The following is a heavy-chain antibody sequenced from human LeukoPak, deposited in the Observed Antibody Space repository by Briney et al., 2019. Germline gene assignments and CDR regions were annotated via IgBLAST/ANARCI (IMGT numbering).Heavy chain of an antibody. CDR3: ARVPGSYYVDFDY. CDR2: IGGDGDSDST. D-gene: IGHD3-10*01. J-gene: IGHJ4*02. V-gene: IGHV3-23*01. CDR1: GFTFSSFS. Sequence: GGSLRLSCAASGFTFSSFSMNWVRQAPGKGLEWVSGIGGDGDSDSTYYADSVKGRFTIARDNSKNTVYLQMNTLRAEDTALYYCARVPGSYYVDFDYWGQGALVTASS.